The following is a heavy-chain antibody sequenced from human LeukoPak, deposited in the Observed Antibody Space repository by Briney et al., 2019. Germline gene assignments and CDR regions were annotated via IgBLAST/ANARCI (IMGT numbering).Heavy chain of an antibody. CDR3: ARAVTGTTLGVRDYYYMDV. Sequence: PSETLSLTCTVSGDSISSGDYYWSWIRQPAGKGLEWIGRISGSGTITYNPALQSRLSISIDTSKNQFSLKLMSVTAADTAVYYCARAVTGTTLGVRDYYYMDVWGKGTTVTVSS. CDR2: ISGSGTI. J-gene: IGHJ6*03. V-gene: IGHV4-61*02. D-gene: IGHD1-20*01. CDR1: GDSISSGDYY.